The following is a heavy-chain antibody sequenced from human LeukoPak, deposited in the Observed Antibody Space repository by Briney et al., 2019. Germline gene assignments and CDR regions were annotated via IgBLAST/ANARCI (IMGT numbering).Heavy chain of an antibody. Sequence: GGSLRLSCAASGFTFSSYSMNWVRQAPGKGLEWVSSISSSSSYIYYADSVKGRFTISRDNAKNSLYLQMNSLRAEDTAVYYCARDLQQLSLNAFDIWAKGQWSPSLQ. J-gene: IGHJ3*02. CDR1: GFTFSSYS. V-gene: IGHV3-21*01. CDR2: ISSSSSYI. D-gene: IGHD6-13*01. CDR3: ARDLQQLSLNAFDI.